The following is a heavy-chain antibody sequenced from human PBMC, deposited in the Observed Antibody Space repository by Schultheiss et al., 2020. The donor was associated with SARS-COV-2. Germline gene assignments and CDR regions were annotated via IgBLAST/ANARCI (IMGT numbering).Heavy chain of an antibody. CDR2: ISGSGGST. J-gene: IGHJ4*02. V-gene: IGHV3-23*01. D-gene: IGHD6-19*01. CDR3: ARGDTSGWPIDY. Sequence: GGSLRLSCTASGFIFSNYAMSCVRQAPGKGLQWVSAISGSGGSTNYADSVKGRFTISRDNSKNTLYLQMNSLRAEDTAVYYCARGDTSGWPIDYWGQGTLVTVSS. CDR1: GFIFSNYA.